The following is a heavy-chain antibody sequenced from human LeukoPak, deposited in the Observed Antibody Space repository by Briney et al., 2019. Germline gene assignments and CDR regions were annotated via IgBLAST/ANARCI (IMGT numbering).Heavy chain of an antibody. CDR1: GFTFSDCS. CDR2: ISYDGITK. CDR3: ARAKVLRYFDWLSPPYYYYGMDV. J-gene: IGHJ6*02. V-gene: IGHV3-30-3*01. Sequence: PGRSLRLSCAASGFTFSDCSMHWVRQAPGKGLEWVAVISYDGITKYYADSVKGRFTISRENSKNTLCLQMNSLRGEDTAVYYCARAKVLRYFDWLSPPYYYYGMDVWGQGTTVTVSS. D-gene: IGHD3-9*01.